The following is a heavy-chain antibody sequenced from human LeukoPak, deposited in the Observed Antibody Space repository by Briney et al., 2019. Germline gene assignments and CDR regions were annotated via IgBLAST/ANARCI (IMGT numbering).Heavy chain of an antibody. V-gene: IGHV1-18*01. CDR3: ARGGSSTGFDY. CDR2: ISRYNGKT. CDR1: GYTFTSYG. Sequence: GASVKVSCKASGYTFTSYGISWVRQAPGQGLEWVGWISRYNGKTNYAQKLQGRVTMTTDTSTSTTYMELRSLRSDDTAVYYCARGGSSTGFDYWGQGTLVTVSS. D-gene: IGHD1-26*01. J-gene: IGHJ4*02.